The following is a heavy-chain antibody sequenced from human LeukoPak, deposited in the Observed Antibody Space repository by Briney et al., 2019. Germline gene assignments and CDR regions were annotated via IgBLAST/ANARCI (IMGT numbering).Heavy chain of an antibody. D-gene: IGHD2-21*02. V-gene: IGHV1-46*01. CDR3: ARGRSWAGVVTAILSY. Sequence: ASVKVSCTASGYTSTSYYMHWVRQAPGQGLEWMGIINPSGGSTSYAQKFQGRVTMTRDTSTSTVYMELSSLRSEDTAVYYCARGRSWAGVVTAILSYWGQGTLVTVSS. J-gene: IGHJ4*02. CDR2: INPSGGST. CDR1: GYTSTSYY.